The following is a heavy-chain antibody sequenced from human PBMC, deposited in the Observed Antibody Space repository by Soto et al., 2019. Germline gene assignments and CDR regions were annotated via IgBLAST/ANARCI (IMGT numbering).Heavy chain of an antibody. CDR3: ARIRIDGSAGNYYYYGMDV. J-gene: IGHJ6*02. CDR1: GFSLSTSRMC. V-gene: IGHV2-70*01. Sequence: SGPTLVNPTQTLTLTCTFSGFSLSTSRMCVSWIRQPPGKALEWLALIDWDDDKYYSTSLKTRLTISKDTSKNQVVLTMTNMDPVDTATYYCARIRIDGSAGNYYYYGMDVWGQGTTVTVSS. D-gene: IGHD3-10*01. CDR2: IDWDDDK.